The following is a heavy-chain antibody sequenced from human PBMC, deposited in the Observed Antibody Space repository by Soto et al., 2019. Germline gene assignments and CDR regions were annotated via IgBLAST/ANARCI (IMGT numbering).Heavy chain of an antibody. V-gene: IGHV4-34*01. Sequence: QVQLQQWGAGLLKPSETLSLTCAVYGGSFSGYYWSWIRQPPGKGLEWIGEINHSGSTNYNPSLKSRVTLSVDTSKNQFSLKLSSVTAADTAVYYCARARHAITIFGVVIISTAFDIWGQGTMVTVSS. J-gene: IGHJ3*02. CDR1: GGSFSGYY. CDR2: INHSGST. D-gene: IGHD3-3*01. CDR3: ARARHAITIFGVVIISTAFDI.